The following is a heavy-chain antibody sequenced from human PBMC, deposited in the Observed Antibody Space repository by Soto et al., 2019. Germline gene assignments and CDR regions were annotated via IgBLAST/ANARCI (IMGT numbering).Heavy chain of an antibody. V-gene: IGHV4-39*01. D-gene: IGHD3-10*01. CDR1: GGSISSSSYY. Sequence: SETLSLTCTVSGGSISSSSYYWGWIRQPPGKGLEWFGSIYYSGSTYYNPSLKSRVTISVDTSKNLFSLKLSSVTAADTAVYYCARRYGSGSYDYWGQGTLVTVSS. CDR2: IYYSGST. J-gene: IGHJ4*02. CDR3: ARRYGSGSYDY.